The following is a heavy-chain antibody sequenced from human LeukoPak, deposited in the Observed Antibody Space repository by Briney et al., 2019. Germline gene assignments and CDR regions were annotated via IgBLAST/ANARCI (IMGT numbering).Heavy chain of an antibody. J-gene: IGHJ3*02. V-gene: IGHV4-59*12. CDR1: GGSFSGYY. CDR3: ARVVPLNAFDI. CDR2: IYYSGST. Sequence: PSETLSLTCAVYGGSFSGYYWSWIRQPPGKGLEWIGYIYYSGSTNYNPSLKSRVTISVDTSKNQLSLKLSSVTAADTAVYYCARVVPLNAFDIWGQGTMVTVSS.